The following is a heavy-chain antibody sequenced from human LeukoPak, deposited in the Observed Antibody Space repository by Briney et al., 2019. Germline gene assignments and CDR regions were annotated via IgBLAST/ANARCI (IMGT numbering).Heavy chain of an antibody. V-gene: IGHV3-74*01. J-gene: IGHJ4*02. CDR1: GFTFSSYW. Sequence: PGGSLRLSCAASGFTFSSYWMHWARQAPGKGLVWIARINSDGYSISYADSVKGRFTISRDNTKNTLYLQMNSLRAEDTAVYYCARAVAVAGTDYWGQGILVTVSS. CDR2: INSDGYSI. CDR3: ARAVAVAGTDY. D-gene: IGHD6-19*01.